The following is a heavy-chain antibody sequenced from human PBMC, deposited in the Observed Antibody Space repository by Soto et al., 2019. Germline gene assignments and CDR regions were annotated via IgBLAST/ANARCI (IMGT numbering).Heavy chain of an antibody. Sequence: QVQLQESGPGLVKPSQTLSLTCIVSGASISSADHYWSWIRQPPGKGLEWIGYIYYSGSTDHNPSPKXRXSXTVDTSKNQFSLKLSSVTAADTAVYFCARDEHSNSNWGQGTLVTVSS. D-gene: IGHD4-4*01. J-gene: IGHJ4*02. CDR3: ARDEHSNSN. CDR1: GASISSADHY. V-gene: IGHV4-30-4*01. CDR2: IYYSGST.